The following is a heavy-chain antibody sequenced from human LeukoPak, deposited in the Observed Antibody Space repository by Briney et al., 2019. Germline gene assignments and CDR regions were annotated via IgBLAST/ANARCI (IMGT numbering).Heavy chain of an antibody. Sequence: PGGSLRLSCVVSGFTFNRCWMNWVRQAPGKGLEWVSYISGSTSAVYYADSVRGRFTISRDNAKNSLYLQMNSLRDDDTAVYYCARRERQSANYYYFDYWGQGTLVTVSS. J-gene: IGHJ4*02. CDR2: ISGSTSAV. V-gene: IGHV3-48*02. D-gene: IGHD4/OR15-4a*01. CDR3: ARRERQSANYYYFDY. CDR1: GFTFNRCW.